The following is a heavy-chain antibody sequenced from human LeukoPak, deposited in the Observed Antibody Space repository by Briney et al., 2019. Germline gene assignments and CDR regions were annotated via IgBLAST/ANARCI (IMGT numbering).Heavy chain of an antibody. Sequence: GGSLRLSCAASGFTFSSYAMSWVRQAPGKGLEWVSAISGSGGSTYYADSVKGRFTISRDNSKNTLYLQMNSLRAEDTALYHCARETEYGPIDYWGQGTLVTVSS. V-gene: IGHV3-23*01. CDR3: ARETEYGPIDY. D-gene: IGHD2-2*01. CDR1: GFTFSSYA. CDR2: ISGSGGST. J-gene: IGHJ4*02.